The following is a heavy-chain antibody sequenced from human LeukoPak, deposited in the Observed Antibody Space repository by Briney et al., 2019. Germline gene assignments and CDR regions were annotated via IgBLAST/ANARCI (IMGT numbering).Heavy chain of an antibody. CDR2: ISGSGGST. Sequence: PGGSLRLSCAASGFTFTTYAMSWVRQAPGKGLEWVSAISGSGGSTYHADSVKGRFTISRDNSKNTLYLQMNSLRAEDTAVYYCAKGSSSRHNFDYWGQGTLVTVSS. J-gene: IGHJ4*02. V-gene: IGHV3-23*01. CDR3: AKGSSSRHNFDY. CDR1: GFTFTTYA. D-gene: IGHD6-13*01.